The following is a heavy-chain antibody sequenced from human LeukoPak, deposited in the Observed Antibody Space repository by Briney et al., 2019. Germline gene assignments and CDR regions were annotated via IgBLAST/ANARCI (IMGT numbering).Heavy chain of an antibody. CDR2: IDHSGST. CDR1: GGSFSSYY. CDR3: AKYRGGDYGYPPDFDY. Sequence: PSETLSLTCTVSGGSFSSYYWTWIRQPPGKGLEWIGYIDHSGSTNYNPSLKSRVTISSDTSKNQFSLELSSVTAADTAVYYCAKYRGGDYGYPPDFDYWGQGTLVTVSS. J-gene: IGHJ4*02. V-gene: IGHV4-59*01. D-gene: IGHD5-18*01.